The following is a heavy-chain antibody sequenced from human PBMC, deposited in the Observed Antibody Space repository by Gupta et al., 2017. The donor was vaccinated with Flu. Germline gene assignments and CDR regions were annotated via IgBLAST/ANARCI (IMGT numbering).Heavy chain of an antibody. CDR3: ARLRSPFSSGWY. CDR2: FYYGGTT. V-gene: IGHV4-39*01. J-gene: IGHJ4*02. Sequence: SSSTYYWGWIRQPPGKGLEWVGSFYYGGTTYYNPSLKSRVTISVDTSKSQFCLKLSSVTAADTAVYYCARLRSPFSSGWYWGQGTLVTVSS. CDR1: SSSTYY. D-gene: IGHD6-19*01.